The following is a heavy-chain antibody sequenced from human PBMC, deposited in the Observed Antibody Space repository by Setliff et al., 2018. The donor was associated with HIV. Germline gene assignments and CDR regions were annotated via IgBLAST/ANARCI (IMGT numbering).Heavy chain of an antibody. CDR2: ISFDGSSE. D-gene: IGHD3-16*02. CDR1: GFTFSSYA. V-gene: IGHV3-30*07. CDR3: AKAFYPQYYHYYMDV. J-gene: IGHJ6*03. Sequence: PGGSLRLSCAASGFTFSSYAMHWVRQAPGKGLEWVAVISFDGSSEYYGDSVKGRFTISRDNSKKTLYLQMNSLRAEDTAVYYCAKAFYPQYYHYYMDVWGKGTTVTVSS.